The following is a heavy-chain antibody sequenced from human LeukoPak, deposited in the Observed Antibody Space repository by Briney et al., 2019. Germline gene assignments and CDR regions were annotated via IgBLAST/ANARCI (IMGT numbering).Heavy chain of an antibody. D-gene: IGHD3-3*01. CDR1: GFTFSSYA. Sequence: GGSLRLSCAASGFTFSSYAMHWVRQAPGKGLEWVAVISYDGSNKYYADSVKGRFTISRDNSKNTLYLQMNSLRAEDTAVYYCARDVTTIFGVESRSWFDPWGQGTLVTVSS. CDR3: ARDVTTIFGVESRSWFDP. CDR2: ISYDGSNK. J-gene: IGHJ5*02. V-gene: IGHV3-30-3*01.